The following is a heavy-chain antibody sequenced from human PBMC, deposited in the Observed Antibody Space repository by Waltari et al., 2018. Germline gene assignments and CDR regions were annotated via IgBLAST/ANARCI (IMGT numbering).Heavy chain of an antibody. J-gene: IGHJ4*02. Sequence: QVQLVESGGGVVQPGGSLRLSCAASGFTFSSYGMHWVRQAPGKGLEWVAFIRYDGSNKYYADSVKGRFTISRDNSKNTLYLQMNSLRAEDTAVYYCAKSWEAVAGPGRNYFDYWGQGTLVTVSS. CDR2: IRYDGSNK. D-gene: IGHD6-19*01. CDR1: GFTFSSYG. CDR3: AKSWEAVAGPGRNYFDY. V-gene: IGHV3-30*02.